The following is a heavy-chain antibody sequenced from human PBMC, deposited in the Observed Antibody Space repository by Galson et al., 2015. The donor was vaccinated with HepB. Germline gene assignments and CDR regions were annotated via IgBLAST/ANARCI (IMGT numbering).Heavy chain of an antibody. D-gene: IGHD3-3*01. Sequence: GKGLEWVSAISGSGGTIYYADSVKGRFTISRDNAKNSLYLQMNSLRAEDTAVHYCASSAYYDFWKWGQGTLVTVSS. J-gene: IGHJ4*02. CDR3: ASSAYYDFWK. CDR2: ISGSGGTI. V-gene: IGHV3-48*01.